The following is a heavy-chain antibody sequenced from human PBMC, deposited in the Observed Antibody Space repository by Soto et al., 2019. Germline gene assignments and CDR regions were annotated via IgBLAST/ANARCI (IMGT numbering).Heavy chain of an antibody. Sequence: PVGSLRLSCAASGFTFSSYEMNWVRQAPGKGLEWVSYISSSGSTIYYADSVKGRFTISRDNSKNTLYLQMNSLRAEDTAVYYCAKRTSTVTTTLRYYYYGMDVWGQGTTVTVSS. CDR1: GFTFSSYE. J-gene: IGHJ6*02. D-gene: IGHD4-17*01. V-gene: IGHV3-48*03. CDR2: ISSSGSTI. CDR3: AKRTSTVTTTLRYYYYGMDV.